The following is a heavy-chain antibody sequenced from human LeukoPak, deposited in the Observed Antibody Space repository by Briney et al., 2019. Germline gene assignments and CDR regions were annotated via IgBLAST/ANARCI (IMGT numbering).Heavy chain of an antibody. J-gene: IGHJ6*02. CDR1: GGSFSGYY. V-gene: IGHV4-34*01. Sequence: SETLSLTCAVYGGSFSGYYWSWIRQPPGKGLEWIGEINHSGSTNYNPSLKSRVTISVDTSKNQFSLKLSSVTAADTAVYYCAREGMVRGVIKGYYYYGMDVWGQGTTATVSS. CDR3: AREGMVRGVIKGYYYYGMDV. D-gene: IGHD3-10*01. CDR2: INHSGST.